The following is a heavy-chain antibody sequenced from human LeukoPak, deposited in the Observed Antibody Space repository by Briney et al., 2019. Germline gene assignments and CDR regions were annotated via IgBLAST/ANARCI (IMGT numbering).Heavy chain of an antibody. V-gene: IGHV3-64*01. J-gene: IGHJ2*01. CDR1: GFTFSDYA. Sequence: GGSLRLSCAVSGFTFSDYAMHWVRHAPGKELEYVSAISSNGGSIHYANSVKGRFTISRDNSKNTLYLQMDSLRAEDMAVYYCARDTCGCGSGWHLYWYFDLWGRGTLVTVSS. CDR3: ARDTCGCGSGWHLYWYFDL. D-gene: IGHD6-19*01. CDR2: ISSNGGSI.